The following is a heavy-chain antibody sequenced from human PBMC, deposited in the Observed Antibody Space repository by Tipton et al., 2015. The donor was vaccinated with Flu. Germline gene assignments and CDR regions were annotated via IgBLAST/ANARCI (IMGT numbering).Heavy chain of an antibody. CDR1: GFTFRTYG. J-gene: IGHJ4*02. CDR2: ISSSRSYI. CDR3: AKVIPEIVAGLDY. Sequence: GSLRLSCAASGFTFRTYGMSWVRQAPGKGLEWVSSISSSRSYIYYADSVKGRFTISRDNAKNSLYLQMNSLRAEDTAIYYCAKVIPEIVAGLDYWGQGTLVTVSS. D-gene: IGHD6-19*01. V-gene: IGHV3-21*04.